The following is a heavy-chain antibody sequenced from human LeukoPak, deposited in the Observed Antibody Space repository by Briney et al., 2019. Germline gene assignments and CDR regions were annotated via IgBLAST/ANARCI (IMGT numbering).Heavy chain of an antibody. CDR2: IYSGDTT. D-gene: IGHD3-10*01. J-gene: IGHJ4*02. V-gene: IGHV3-53*01. Sequence: GGSLRLSCAASGFSVRSNYMSWVRQAPGKGLEWVSVIYSGDTTYYAESVKGRFTVSRDNSKNILYLQMNRLRGDDTAVYYSARWPQIRAPMVRGVMVGRLDYWGQGTLVTVSS. CDR1: GFSVRSNY. CDR3: ARWPQIRAPMVRGVMVGRLDY.